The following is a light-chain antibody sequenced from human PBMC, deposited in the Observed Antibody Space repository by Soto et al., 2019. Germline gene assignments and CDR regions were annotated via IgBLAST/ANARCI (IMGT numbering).Light chain of an antibody. J-gene: IGLJ1*01. CDR2: GVT. CDR1: SSDVGAYNY. V-gene: IGLV2-14*01. Sequence: QSVLTQPACVSLSPGQSITISCTGTSSDVGAYNYVSWYQQYPGKAPKLMIYGVTNRPSGVSNRFSGSKTGNTASLTISGLQAEDEADYYCFSHRGGDSHVFGTGTKVTVL. CDR3: FSHRGGDSHV.